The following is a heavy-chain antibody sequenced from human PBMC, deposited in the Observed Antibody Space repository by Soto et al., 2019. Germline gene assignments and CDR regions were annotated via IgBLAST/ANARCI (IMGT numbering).Heavy chain of an antibody. CDR1: GFTFSSYA. V-gene: IGHV3-23*01. CDR3: AKFGLFCSGGSCYIDY. D-gene: IGHD2-15*01. Sequence: EVQLLESGVGLVQPGGSLRLSCAASGFTFSSYAMSWVRQAPGKGLEWVSAISGSGGSTYYADSVKGRFTISRDNSKNTLYLQMNSLRAEDTAVYYCAKFGLFCSGGSCYIDYWGQGTLVTVSS. J-gene: IGHJ4*02. CDR2: ISGSGGST.